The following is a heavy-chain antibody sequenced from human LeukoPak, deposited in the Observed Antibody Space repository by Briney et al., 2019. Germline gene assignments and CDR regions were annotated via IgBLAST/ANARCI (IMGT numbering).Heavy chain of an antibody. Sequence: SETLSLTCTVSGGSISSSSYSWGWIRQPPGKGLEWIGSISYSGSTYYNPSLKSRVTISLDTSKNQFSLKLNSVTAADTAVYYCAREFAAAVHFDYWGQGILVSVSS. CDR3: AREFAAAVHFDY. CDR1: GGSISSSSYS. CDR2: ISYSGST. J-gene: IGHJ4*02. V-gene: IGHV4-39*07. D-gene: IGHD6-13*01.